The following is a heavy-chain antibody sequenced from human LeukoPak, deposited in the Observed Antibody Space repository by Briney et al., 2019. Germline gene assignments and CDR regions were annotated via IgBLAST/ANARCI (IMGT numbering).Heavy chain of an antibody. Sequence: GRSLRLSCAASGFTFSSYGMHWVRQAPGKGLEWVAVIWYDGSNKYYADSVKGRFTISRDNSKNTLYLQMNSLRAEDTAVYYCATTPRLAAAGSRRRDYWGQGTLVTVSS. D-gene: IGHD6-13*01. V-gene: IGHV3-33*01. CDR1: GFTFSSYG. CDR3: ATTPRLAAAGSRRRDY. CDR2: IWYDGSNK. J-gene: IGHJ4*02.